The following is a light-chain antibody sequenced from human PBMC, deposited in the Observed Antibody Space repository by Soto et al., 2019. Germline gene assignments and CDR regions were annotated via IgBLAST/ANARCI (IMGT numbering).Light chain of an antibody. Sequence: DIPLTQSPSSLSASVGDRVTITCRASQSISNFLNWYQQRPGQAPKLLISSSSNVQSGVPSRFSGRGSGTDFTLTISGLQPEDAASYCWQQSYNTPRTFGQGTKVEI. V-gene: IGKV1-39*01. CDR1: QSISNF. CDR2: SSS. J-gene: IGKJ1*01. CDR3: QQSYNTPRT.